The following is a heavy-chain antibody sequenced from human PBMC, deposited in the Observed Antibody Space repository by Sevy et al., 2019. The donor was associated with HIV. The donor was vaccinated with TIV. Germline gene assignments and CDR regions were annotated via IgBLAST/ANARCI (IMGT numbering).Heavy chain of an antibody. V-gene: IGHV3-7*01. CDR3: ARKVGDM. D-gene: IGHD1-26*01. J-gene: IGHJ6*02. Sequence: GALRLSCAASGFTFSDYWMSWVRQAPGKGLEWVANIKQDGSQKYFVDSVKGRFTISRDNAKNSLYLQMDNLRAEDTAVYYCARKVGDMWGQGTTVTVSS. CDR2: IKQDGSQK. CDR1: GFTFSDYW.